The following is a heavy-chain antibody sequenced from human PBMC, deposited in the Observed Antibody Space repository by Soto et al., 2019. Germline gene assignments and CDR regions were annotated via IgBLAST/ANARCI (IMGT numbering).Heavy chain of an antibody. CDR3: ARHLGYCSSTSCPAYGY. D-gene: IGHD2-2*01. J-gene: IGHJ4*02. Sequence: SVKVSCKASGGTFSSYAISWVRQAPGQGLEWMGGIIPIFGTANYAQKFQGRVTITADESTSTAYMELSSLRSEDTAVYYCARHLGYCSSTSCPAYGYWGQGTLVTVSS. V-gene: IGHV1-69*13. CDR2: IIPIFGTA. CDR1: GGTFSSYA.